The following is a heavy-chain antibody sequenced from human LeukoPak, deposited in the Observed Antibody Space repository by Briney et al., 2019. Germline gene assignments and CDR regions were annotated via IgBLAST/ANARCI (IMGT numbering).Heavy chain of an antibody. CDR1: GGSISSGGSY. CDR2: IYYSGST. J-gene: IGHJ4*02. Sequence: SETLSLTCTVSGGSISSGGSYWTWIRQDPGKGLEWIGYIYYSGSTNYNPSLKSRVTISVDTSKNQFSLKLSSVTAADTAVYYCASQSSSWLFDYWGQGTLVTVSS. CDR3: ASQSSSWLFDY. D-gene: IGHD6-13*01. V-gene: IGHV4-61*08.